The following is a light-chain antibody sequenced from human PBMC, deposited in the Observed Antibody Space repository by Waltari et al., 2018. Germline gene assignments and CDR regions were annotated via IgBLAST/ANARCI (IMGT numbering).Light chain of an antibody. CDR1: SDNIANNY. V-gene: IGLV6-57*02. CDR3: QSYYAYDVI. Sequence: NFMLTQPHSVSESAGKTVIISCTGSSDNIANNYVQWYQHRPGSAPVTLIYEDKQRASGVPDRFSGSIDSSSNSASLTISGLRTEDEAYYFCQSYYAYDVIFGGGTKLTVL. CDR2: EDK. J-gene: IGLJ2*01.